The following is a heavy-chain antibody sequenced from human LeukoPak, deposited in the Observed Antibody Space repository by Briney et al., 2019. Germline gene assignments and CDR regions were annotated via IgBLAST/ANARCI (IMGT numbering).Heavy chain of an antibody. CDR1: GYSFTSYW. Sequence: GESLKISCKGSGYSFTSYWIGWVRQMPGKGLEWMGIIYPGDSDTRYSPSFQGQVTISADKSISTAYLQWSSLKASDTAMYYCARLKSIAARYNWFDPWGKGTLVTVSS. J-gene: IGHJ5*02. D-gene: IGHD6-6*01. CDR3: ARLKSIAARYNWFDP. V-gene: IGHV5-51*01. CDR2: IYPGDSDT.